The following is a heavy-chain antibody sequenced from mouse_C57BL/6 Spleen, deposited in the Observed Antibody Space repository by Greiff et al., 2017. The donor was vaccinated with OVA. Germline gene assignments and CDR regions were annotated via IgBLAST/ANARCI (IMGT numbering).Heavy chain of an antibody. D-gene: IGHD1-1*01. CDR3: ARSYYYGSSYYAMDY. CDR2: IYPGDGDT. J-gene: IGHJ4*01. CDR1: GYAFSSSW. Sequence: LVESGPELVKPGASVKISCKASGYAFSSSWMNWVKQRPGKGLEWIGRIYPGDGDTNYNGKFKGKATLTADKSSSTAYMQLSSLTSEDSAVYFCARSYYYGSSYYAMDYWGQGTSVTVSS. V-gene: IGHV1-82*01.